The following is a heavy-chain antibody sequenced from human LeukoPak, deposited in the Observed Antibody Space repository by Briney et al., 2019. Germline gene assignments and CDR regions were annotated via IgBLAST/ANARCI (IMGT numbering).Heavy chain of an antibody. Sequence: ASVKVSCKASGYTFTSYGISWVRQAPGQGLEWMGWINPNSGGTNYAQKFQGRVTMTRDMSTSTVYMELSSLRSEDTAVYYCARDSRRFLEWPLNWFDPWGQGTLVTVSS. J-gene: IGHJ5*02. CDR2: INPNSGGT. CDR1: GYTFTSYG. V-gene: IGHV1-18*01. D-gene: IGHD3-3*01. CDR3: ARDSRRFLEWPLNWFDP.